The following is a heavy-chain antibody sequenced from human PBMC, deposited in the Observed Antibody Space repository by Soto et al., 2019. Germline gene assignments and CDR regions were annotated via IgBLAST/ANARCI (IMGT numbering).Heavy chain of an antibody. J-gene: IGHJ4*02. CDR3: ASVGTAPPIFDY. D-gene: IGHD3-10*01. Sequence: GGSLRLSCAASGFTFSSYSMNWVRQAPGKGLEWVSSISSSSSYIYYADSVKGRFTISRDNAKNSLYLQMNSLRAEDTAVYYCASVGTAPPIFDYWGQGTLVTVSS. CDR2: ISSSSSYI. V-gene: IGHV3-21*01. CDR1: GFTFSSYS.